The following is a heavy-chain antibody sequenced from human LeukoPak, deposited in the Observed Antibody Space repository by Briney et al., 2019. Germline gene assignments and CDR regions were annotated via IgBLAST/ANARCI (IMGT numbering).Heavy chain of an antibody. J-gene: IGHJ5*02. D-gene: IGHD3-16*02. V-gene: IGHV3-30*02. CDR2: IRYDGTNK. CDR3: ARPLSEEFDP. Sequence: GGSLRLSCAASGFTFSSYGMHWVRQAPGKGLEWVAFIRYDGTNKYYADSVKGRFTISRDNSKNTLYLQMNSLRAEDTAVYYCARPLSEEFDPWGKGTLVTVSS. CDR1: GFTFSSYG.